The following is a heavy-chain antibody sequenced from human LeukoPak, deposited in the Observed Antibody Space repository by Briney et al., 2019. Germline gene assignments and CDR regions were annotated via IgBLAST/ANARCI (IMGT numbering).Heavy chain of an antibody. CDR3: ARRAGAYSHPYDY. CDR1: GLTVSSNS. V-gene: IGHV3-53*01. CDR2: IYSSVT. Sequence: PGGSLRLSCTVSGLTVSSNSMSWVRQAPGKGLEWVSFIYSSVTHYSDSVKGRFTISRDNSKNTLFLQMNSLRAEDTAVYYCARRAGAYSHPYDYWGQGTLVTVSS. D-gene: IGHD4/OR15-4a*01. J-gene: IGHJ4*02.